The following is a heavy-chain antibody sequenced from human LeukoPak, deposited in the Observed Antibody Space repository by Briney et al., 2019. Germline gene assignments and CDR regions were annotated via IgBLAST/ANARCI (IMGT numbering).Heavy chain of an antibody. D-gene: IGHD2-2*01. CDR2: ISYDGSNK. V-gene: IGHV3-30*04. Sequence: GGSLRLSCAASGFTFRSYAMHWVRQAPGKGLEWVAVISYDGSNKYYADSVKSRFTISRDNSKNTLYLQMNSLRAEDTAVYYCARARSKGCSSTSCYASSYYYYGMDVWGKGTTVTVSS. CDR1: GFTFRSYA. J-gene: IGHJ6*04. CDR3: ARARSKGCSSTSCYASSYYYYGMDV.